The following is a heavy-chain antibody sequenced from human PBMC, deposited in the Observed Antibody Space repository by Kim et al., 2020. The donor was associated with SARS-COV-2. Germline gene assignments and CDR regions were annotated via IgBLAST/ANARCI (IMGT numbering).Heavy chain of an antibody. D-gene: IGHD2-15*01. CDR2: INHSGST. J-gene: IGHJ4*02. CDR3: ARGSRWYGAFDY. CDR1: GGSFSGYY. V-gene: IGHV4-34*01. Sequence: SETLSLTCAVYGGSFSGYYWSWIRQPPGKGLEWIGEINHSGSTNYNPSLKSRVTISVDTSKNQFSLKLSSVTAADTAVYYCARGSRWYGAFDYWGQGTLV.